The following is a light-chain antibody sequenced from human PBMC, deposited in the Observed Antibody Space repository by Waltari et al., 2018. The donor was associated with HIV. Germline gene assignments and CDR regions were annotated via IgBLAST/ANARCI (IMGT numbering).Light chain of an antibody. CDR3: CSYAGGTRV. CDR2: DVN. CDR1: NSNIGGYNY. J-gene: IGLJ3*02. Sequence: QSALTQPASVSGSPGQAITISCTGTNSNIGGYNYVSWYQQHPGKAPKVMIYDVNKRPSGVSNRFSGFNSGNTASLTISGLQAEDEADYYCCSYAGGTRVFGGGTKLTVL. V-gene: IGLV2-23*02.